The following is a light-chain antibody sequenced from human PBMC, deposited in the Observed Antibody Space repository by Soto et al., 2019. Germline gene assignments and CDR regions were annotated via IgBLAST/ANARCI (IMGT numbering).Light chain of an antibody. CDR2: DAS. CDR3: QQYDELPLT. Sequence: IQLTQSPSSLSASVGDSVTITCQASQDIYNFLNWYQEKPGKAPKLLIYDASKLETGVPSRFSGGRSGTGTHFSFTINGLQADDFATYFCQQYDELPLTFGPGTTVDIK. J-gene: IGKJ3*01. CDR1: QDIYNF. V-gene: IGKV1-33*01.